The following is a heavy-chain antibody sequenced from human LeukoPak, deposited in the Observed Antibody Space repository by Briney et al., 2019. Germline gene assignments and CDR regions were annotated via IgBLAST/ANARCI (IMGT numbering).Heavy chain of an antibody. J-gene: IGHJ4*02. CDR3: ARDRSAYNSGWYFNY. CDR1: GGSFNTYA. Sequence: ASVKVSCKASGGSFNTYAISWVRQAPGQGLEWMGRIIPIFGTTNYAQKFQDRVTITADESTSTAYMELGSLRSEDTAVYYCARDRSAYNSGWYFNYWGQGTLVTVSS. D-gene: IGHD6-19*01. CDR2: IIPIFGTT. V-gene: IGHV1-69*13.